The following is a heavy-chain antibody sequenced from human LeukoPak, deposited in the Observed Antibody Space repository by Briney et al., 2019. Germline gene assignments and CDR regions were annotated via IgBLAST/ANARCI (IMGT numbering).Heavy chain of an antibody. D-gene: IGHD4-23*01. Sequence: PSETLSLTCTVSGGSISRYSWSWIRQPPGKGLEWIGYIYYSGSTNYNPSLKSRVTISVDTSKNQFSLKLSSVTAADTAVYYCARGGTTVVTPSPYWGQGTLVTVSS. CDR1: GGSISRYS. J-gene: IGHJ4*02. CDR2: IYYSGST. CDR3: ARGGTTVVTPSPY. V-gene: IGHV4-59*01.